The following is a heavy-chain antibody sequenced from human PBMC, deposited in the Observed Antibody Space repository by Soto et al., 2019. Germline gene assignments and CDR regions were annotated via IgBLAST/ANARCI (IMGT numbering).Heavy chain of an antibody. Sequence: PSDTLSLTGPVSGCSISIGDYYWNWIRQVPKKGLEWIGYIYYSGSTYYNPSLKSRVAMSVDTSKNQFSLKLSSVTAADTAIYYCAREGRLATAGRFDYWGQGTLVTVSS. D-gene: IGHD6-13*01. CDR2: IYYSGST. CDR1: GCSISIGDYY. CDR3: AREGRLATAGRFDY. J-gene: IGHJ4*02. V-gene: IGHV4-31*03.